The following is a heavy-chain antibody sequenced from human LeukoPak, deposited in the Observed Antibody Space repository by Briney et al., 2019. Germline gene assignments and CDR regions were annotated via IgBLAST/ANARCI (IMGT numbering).Heavy chain of an antibody. V-gene: IGHV1-2*02. CDR1: GYTFTGYY. CDR2: INPNSGGT. CDR3: ARVRYSGSYWDY. J-gene: IGHJ4*02. Sequence: ASVKVSCKASGYTFTGYYMHWVRQAPGQGLEWMGWINPNSGGTNYAQKFQGRVTMTRDTSISTAYMELSRLRSEDTAVYYCARVRYSGSYWDYWGQGTLVTVSS. D-gene: IGHD1-26*01.